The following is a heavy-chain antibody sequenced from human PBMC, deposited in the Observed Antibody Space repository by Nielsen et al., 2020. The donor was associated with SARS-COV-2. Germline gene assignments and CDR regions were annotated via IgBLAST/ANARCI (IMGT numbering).Heavy chain of an antibody. Sequence: GSLRLSCTVSGGSISSYYWSWIRQPPGKGLEWIGYIYYSGSTNYNPSLKSRVTISVDTSKNQFSLKLSSVTAADTAVYYCARLYSSGYYRRDYYYYGMDVWGQGTTVTVSS. J-gene: IGHJ6*02. CDR3: ARLYSSGYYRRDYYYYGMDV. V-gene: IGHV4-59*08. CDR2: IYYSGST. CDR1: GGSISSYY. D-gene: IGHD3-22*01.